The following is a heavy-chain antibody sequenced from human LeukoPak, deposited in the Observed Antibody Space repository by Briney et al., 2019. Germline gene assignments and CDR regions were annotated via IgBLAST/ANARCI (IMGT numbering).Heavy chain of an antibody. J-gene: IGHJ4*02. Sequence: GGLLRLSCAASGFTVSSNYMSWVRQAPGKGLEWVSGISGSGGSTYYADSVKGRFTISRDNSKSTLYLQMNSLRAEDTALYYCVKDTGLVRGVPDYWGQGTLVTVSS. CDR1: GFTVSSNY. CDR3: VKDTGLVRGVPDY. D-gene: IGHD3-10*01. CDR2: ISGSGGST. V-gene: IGHV3-23*01.